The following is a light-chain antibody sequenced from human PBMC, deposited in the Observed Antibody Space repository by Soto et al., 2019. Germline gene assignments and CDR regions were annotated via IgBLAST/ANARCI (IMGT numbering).Light chain of an antibody. CDR1: QSISSW. J-gene: IGKJ2*01. V-gene: IGKV1-5*03. CDR2: KAS. Sequence: DIQMTQSPSTLSASVGDRVTITCRASQSISSWLAWYQQKPGKAPKLLIYKASSLKSGVPPRFSGSGSGAEFTLTISSLQPDDFATYYCQQYNSYSYTFGQGTKLEIK. CDR3: QQYNSYSYT.